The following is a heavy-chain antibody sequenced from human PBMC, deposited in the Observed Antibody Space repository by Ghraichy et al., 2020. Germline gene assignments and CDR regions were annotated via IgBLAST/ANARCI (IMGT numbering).Heavy chain of an antibody. Sequence: GESLNISCAASGFTFSSYWMHWVRQAPGKGLVWVSRINSDGSSTSYADSVKGRFTISRDNAKNTLYLQMNSLRAEDTAVYYCARVMRWTSSGWYKGNYYYGMDVWGQGTTVTVSS. V-gene: IGHV3-74*01. CDR2: INSDGSST. D-gene: IGHD6-19*01. J-gene: IGHJ6*02. CDR1: GFTFSSYW. CDR3: ARVMRWTSSGWYKGNYYYGMDV.